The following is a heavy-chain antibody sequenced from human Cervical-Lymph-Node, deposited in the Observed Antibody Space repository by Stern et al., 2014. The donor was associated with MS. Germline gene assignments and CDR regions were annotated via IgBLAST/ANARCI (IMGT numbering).Heavy chain of an antibody. V-gene: IGHV4-61*01. CDR2: IYYSGST. CDR3: ARDYESSGYLDAFDV. D-gene: IGHD3-22*01. CDR1: GGSVSSASYY. Sequence: QVQLQESGPGLVKPSETLSLTCNVSGGSVSSASYYWNWIRQSPGKGLEWIGHIYYSGSTKYNPSLKSRVTMSIDKSKNQFSLKLTSVTTADTAVYYCARDYESSGYLDAFDVWGQGTMVTVSA. J-gene: IGHJ3*01.